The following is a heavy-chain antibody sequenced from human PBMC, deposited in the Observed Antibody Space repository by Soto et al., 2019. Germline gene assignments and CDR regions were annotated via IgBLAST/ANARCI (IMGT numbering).Heavy chain of an antibody. Sequence: QVQLVQSGPEVKKPGASVKVSCKTSGYTFTSLDINWVRQAAGQGLEWMGWMNPNSGNTGSAQKFQGRVTMTRDTSISTAYMELRGLTSEDTAVYYCASVEGDPDYWGQGTLVTVSS. J-gene: IGHJ4*02. CDR2: MNPNSGNT. V-gene: IGHV1-8*01. CDR1: GYTFTSLD. D-gene: IGHD2-21*02. CDR3: ASVEGDPDY.